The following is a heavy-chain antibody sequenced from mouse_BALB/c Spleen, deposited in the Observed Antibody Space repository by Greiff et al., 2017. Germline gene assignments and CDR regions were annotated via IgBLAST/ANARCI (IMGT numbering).Heavy chain of an antibody. Sequence: DVMLVESGGGLVKPGGSLKLSCAASGFTFSSYAMSWVRQSPEKRLEWVAYISNGGGSTYYPDTVKGRFTISRDNAKNTLYLQMSSLTSEDTAMYYCARLRDKDYYAMDYWGQGTSVTVSS. CDR2: ISNGGGST. V-gene: IGHV5-12-2*01. CDR1: GFTFSSYA. J-gene: IGHJ4*01. CDR3: ARLRDKDYYAMDY.